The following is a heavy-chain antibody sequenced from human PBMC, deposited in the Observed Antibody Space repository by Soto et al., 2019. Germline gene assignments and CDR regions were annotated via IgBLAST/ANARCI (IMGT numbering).Heavy chain of an antibody. CDR1: GFSLSTSGMR. CDR3: ARMRSDYDSSGLDY. Sequence: SGPTLVNPTETLTLTCTFSGFSLSTSGMRVSWIRQAPGKALEWLARIDWDEDRFYSTSLKTRLTITKDTSKNQVVLTMTKMDPVDTVTYYCARMRSDYDSSGLDYWGQGILVTVSS. V-gene: IGHV2-70*04. J-gene: IGHJ4*02. CDR2: IDWDEDR. D-gene: IGHD3-22*01.